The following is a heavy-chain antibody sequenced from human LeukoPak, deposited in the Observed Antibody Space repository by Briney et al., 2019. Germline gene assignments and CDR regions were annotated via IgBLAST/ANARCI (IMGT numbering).Heavy chain of an antibody. CDR2: ISGDGTAR. V-gene: IGHV3-74*01. D-gene: IGHD5-24*01. Sequence: GGSLRLSCAASGFTSSSYWMHWVRQVPGKGPVWVSRISGDGTARNYADSVKGRFTISRDDAKNTVDLQMNSLRGEDTAVYYCAKDRGPYYYYYGMDVWGQGTTVTVSS. CDR3: AKDRGPYYYYYGMDV. J-gene: IGHJ6*02. CDR1: GFTSSSYW.